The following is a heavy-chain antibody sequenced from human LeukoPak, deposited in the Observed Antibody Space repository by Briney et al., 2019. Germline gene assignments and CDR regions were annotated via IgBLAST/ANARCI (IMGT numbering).Heavy chain of an antibody. D-gene: IGHD2-15*01. Sequence: GGSLRLSCAASGFTFSTNWMYWVRQAPGKGLVWVSRVNSDGRSIGYADSVKGRFTISRDNAYNTLYLQMNSLRAEDTALYYCASGGRVGDIFDIWGQGTMVRVSS. CDR3: ASGGRVGDIFDI. V-gene: IGHV3-74*01. J-gene: IGHJ3*02. CDR1: GFTFSTNW. CDR2: VNSDGRSI.